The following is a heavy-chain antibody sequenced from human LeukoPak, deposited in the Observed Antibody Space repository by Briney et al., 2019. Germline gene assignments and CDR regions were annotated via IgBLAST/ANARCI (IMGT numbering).Heavy chain of an antibody. CDR3: ARVRYCSGGSCYSRFGY. J-gene: IGHJ4*02. D-gene: IGHD2-15*01. Sequence: PSETLSLTCTVSGGSISSGGYYWSWIRQHPGKGLEWIGYIYYSGSTYYNPSLKSRVTISVDTSKNQFSLKLSSVTAADTAVYYCARVRYCSGGSCYSRFGYWGQGTLVTVSS. CDR1: GGSISSGGYY. V-gene: IGHV4-31*03. CDR2: IYYSGST.